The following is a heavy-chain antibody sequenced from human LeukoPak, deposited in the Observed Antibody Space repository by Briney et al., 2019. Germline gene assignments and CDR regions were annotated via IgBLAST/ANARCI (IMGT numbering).Heavy chain of an antibody. J-gene: IGHJ4*02. CDR3: ARFGSYPHYFDY. CDR2: IYYSGST. CDR1: GGSISSYY. D-gene: IGHD1-26*01. Sequence: SETLSLTCTVSGGSISSYYWSWIRQPPGKGLEWIGYIYYSGSTNYNPSPKSRVTISVDTSKNQFSLKLSSVTAADTAVYYCARFGSYPHYFDYWGQGTLVTVSS. V-gene: IGHV4-59*08.